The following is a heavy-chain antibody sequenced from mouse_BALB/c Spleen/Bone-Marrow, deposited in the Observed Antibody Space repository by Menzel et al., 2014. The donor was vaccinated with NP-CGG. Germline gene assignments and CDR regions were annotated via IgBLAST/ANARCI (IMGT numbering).Heavy chain of an antibody. CDR3: ARDYLYYFDY. D-gene: IGHD2-1*01. J-gene: IGHJ2*01. CDR2: IRNKANGYTT. V-gene: IGHV7-3*02. CDR1: GITFTDHY. Sequence: EVKLQESGGGLVQPGGFLRLSCATSGITFTDHYMSWVRQPPGKALEWLGFIRNKANGYTTEYSASVKGRFTISRDNSQSIVYLQMNTLRAEDSATYYCARDYLYYFDYWGQGTTLTVSS.